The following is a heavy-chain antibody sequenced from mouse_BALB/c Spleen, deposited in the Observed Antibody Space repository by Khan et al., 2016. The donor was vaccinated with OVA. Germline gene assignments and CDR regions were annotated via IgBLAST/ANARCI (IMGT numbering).Heavy chain of an antibody. V-gene: IGHV1S81*02. Sequence: QVQLQQPGAELVKPGASVKLSCKASGYTFTSYWMHWVKQRPGQGLEWIGEINPSNGRTNYNEKFKSKATLTVDQSSSPAYMQLSSPTSEDSAVYYCSIVITRDYWGQGTTLTVSS. J-gene: IGHJ2*01. D-gene: IGHD2-5*01. CDR1: GYTFTSYW. CDR3: SIVITRDY. CDR2: INPSNGRT.